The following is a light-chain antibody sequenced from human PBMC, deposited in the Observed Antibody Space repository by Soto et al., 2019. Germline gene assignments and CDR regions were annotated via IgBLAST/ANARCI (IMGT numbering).Light chain of an antibody. CDR2: GAS. V-gene: IGKV1-39*01. Sequence: DIQLTQSPAARSASADDRVIITCRARQSISNHVDWYQQKPGKAPRLLIYGASSIDSGIPSRFSGSCSGTDFTLTISSLQAEDFATYYCQQSDRRPSTFGQGTKVENK. J-gene: IGKJ1*01. CDR3: QQSDRRPST. CDR1: QSISNH.